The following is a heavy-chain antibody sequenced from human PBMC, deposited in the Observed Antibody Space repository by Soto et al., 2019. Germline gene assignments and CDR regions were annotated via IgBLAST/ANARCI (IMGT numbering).Heavy chain of an antibody. CDR3: AKASGGTYPGSRLFDF. J-gene: IGHJ4*02. CDR1: GFTFSSYA. V-gene: IGHV3-23*04. CDR2: ISDGGGST. D-gene: IGHD3-10*01. Sequence: VQLVESGGGVVQPGRSLRLSCAASGFTFSSYAMNWVRQAAGEGLEWVSVISDGGGSTVYADSVKGRFTICRDNSKNMVYLQMSSLRAEDTAIYYCAKASGGTYPGSRLFDFWGQGTRVTVSS.